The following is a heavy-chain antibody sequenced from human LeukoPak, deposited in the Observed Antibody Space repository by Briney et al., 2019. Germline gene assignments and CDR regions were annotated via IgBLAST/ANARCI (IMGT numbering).Heavy chain of an antibody. Sequence: ASVKVSCKASGYTFTSYGISWVRQAPGQGLEWMGWISAYNGNTNYAQKLQGRVTMTTDTSTNTAYMELRSLRSDDTAVYYCARTLWSSTTGAFDIWGQGTMVTVSS. CDR2: ISAYNGNT. V-gene: IGHV1-18*01. J-gene: IGHJ3*02. D-gene: IGHD3-3*01. CDR3: ARTLWSSTTGAFDI. CDR1: GYTFTSYG.